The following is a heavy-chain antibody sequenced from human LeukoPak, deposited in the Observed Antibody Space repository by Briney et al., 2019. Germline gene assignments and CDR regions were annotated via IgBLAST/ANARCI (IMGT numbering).Heavy chain of an antibody. D-gene: IGHD6-19*01. CDR2: ISAYSGRT. CDR1: GYTFTTHG. V-gene: IGHV1-18*01. Sequence: GASVTVACKASGYTFTTHGLSWVRQAPGQGLEWMGWISAYSGRTSYGEKVQDRVTMTTDTSTSTAYMELRSLRSDDTAVYYCARVNPGSIAVHNSGQGNLVTVSS. CDR3: ARVNPGSIAVHN. J-gene: IGHJ4*02.